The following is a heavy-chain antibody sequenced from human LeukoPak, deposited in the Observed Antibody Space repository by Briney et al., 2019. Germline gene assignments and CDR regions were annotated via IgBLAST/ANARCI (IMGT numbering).Heavy chain of an antibody. V-gene: IGHV4-34*01. CDR1: GGSISSYY. CDR3: ASLYYYDSSGYYFDY. J-gene: IGHJ4*02. CDR2: INHSGST. D-gene: IGHD3-22*01. Sequence: SETLSLTCTVSGGSISSYYWSWIRQPPGKGLEWIGEINHSGSTNYNPSLKSRVTISVDTSKNQFSLKLSSVTAADTAVYYCASLYYYDSSGYYFDYWGQGTLVTVSS.